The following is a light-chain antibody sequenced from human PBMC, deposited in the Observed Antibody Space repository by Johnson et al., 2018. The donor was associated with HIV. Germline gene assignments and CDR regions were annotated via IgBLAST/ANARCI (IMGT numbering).Light chain of an antibody. CDR1: SSNIGNNR. J-gene: IGLJ1*01. CDR2: DNN. CDR3: GTWDSSQVV. V-gene: IGLV1-51*01. Sequence: QSVLTQPPSVSAAPGQKVTISCSGSSSNIGNNRVSWYQQLPGTAPKLLIYDNNKRPSGIPDRFSGSKSGTSATLGITGLQPWDEADYYCGTWDSSQVVFGTGTKVTVL.